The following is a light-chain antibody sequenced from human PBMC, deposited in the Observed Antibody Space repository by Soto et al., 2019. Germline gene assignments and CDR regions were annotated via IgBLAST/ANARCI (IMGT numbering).Light chain of an antibody. CDR2: DAS. CDR1: QSLRSS. CDR3: QQYGGSPLT. Sequence: EIVLTQSPGTLSLSPGERATLSCRASQSLRSSLAWYQQKPGQAPRLLIYDASTRATGIPARFSGSGSGTDFTLTISRLEPEDFAVYYCQQYGGSPLTFGGGTKVDIK. V-gene: IGKV3-20*01. J-gene: IGKJ4*01.